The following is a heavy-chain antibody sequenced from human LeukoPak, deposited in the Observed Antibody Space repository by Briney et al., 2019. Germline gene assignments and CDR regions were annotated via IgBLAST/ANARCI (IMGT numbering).Heavy chain of an antibody. CDR2: IYTSGST. CDR3: ARDLFDWGYYYMDV. Sequence: PSQTLSLTCTVSGGSISSGSYYWSWIRQPAGKGLEWIGRIYTSGSTNYNPSLKSRVTISVDTSKNQFSLKLSSVTAADTAVYYCARDLFDWGYYYMDVWGKGTTVTISS. CDR1: GGSISSGSYY. D-gene: IGHD3-9*01. J-gene: IGHJ6*03. V-gene: IGHV4-61*02.